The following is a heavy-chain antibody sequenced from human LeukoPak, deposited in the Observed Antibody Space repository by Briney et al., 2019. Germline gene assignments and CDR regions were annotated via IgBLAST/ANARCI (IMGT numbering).Heavy chain of an antibody. CDR3: VRSGYYNPFNYYYGMDV. J-gene: IGHJ6*02. D-gene: IGHD3-3*01. CDR1: GGSISSYY. Sequence: SETLSLTCTVSGGSISSYYWSWIRQPPGKGLEWIGYIYYSGSTNYNPSLKSRVTISVDTSKNQFSLKLSSVTAADTAVYCCVRSGYYNPFNYYYGMDVWGQGTTVTVSS. CDR2: IYYSGST. V-gene: IGHV4-59*01.